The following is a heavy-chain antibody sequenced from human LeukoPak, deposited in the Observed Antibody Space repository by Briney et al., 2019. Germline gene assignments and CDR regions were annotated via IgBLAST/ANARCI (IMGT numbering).Heavy chain of an antibody. D-gene: IGHD3-22*01. V-gene: IGHV1-8*01. CDR3: ARGTRRYYYDSSGYEDFDY. J-gene: IGHJ4*02. CDR2: MNPNSGNT. CDR1: GYTFTSYD. Sequence: ASVKVSCKASGYTFTSYDINWVRQATGQGLEWMGWMNPNSGNTGYAQKFQGRVTMTRNTSISTAYMELSSLRSEDTAVYYCARGTRRYYYDSSGYEDFDYWGQGTLVTVSS.